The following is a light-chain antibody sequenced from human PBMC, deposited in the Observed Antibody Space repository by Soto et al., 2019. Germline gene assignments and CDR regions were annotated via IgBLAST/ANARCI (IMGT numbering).Light chain of an antibody. CDR3: QQYNSYSGT. CDR1: QSISSW. Sequence: DIQMTQSPSSLSASVGDRVTITCRASQSISSWLAWYQQKPGKAPKLLIYKSSSLESGAPSTFSGRGSGTEFTLTISSLQPDDFATYYCQQYNSYSGTFGPGTKVDIK. J-gene: IGKJ1*01. V-gene: IGKV1-5*03. CDR2: KSS.